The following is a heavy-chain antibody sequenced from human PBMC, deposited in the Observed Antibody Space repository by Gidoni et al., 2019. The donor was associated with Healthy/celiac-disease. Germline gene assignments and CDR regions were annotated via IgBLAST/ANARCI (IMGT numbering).Heavy chain of an antibody. D-gene: IGHD3-22*01. V-gene: IGHV4-4*02. CDR3: ARDWGSGYSSDGMDV. CDR1: GGSISSSNW. CDR2: IYHSGST. J-gene: IGHJ6*02. Sequence: QVQLQESGPGLVKPSGTLSLTCPVSGGSISSSNWWSWVRQPPGKGLEWIGEIYHSGSTNYNPSLKSRVTISVDKSKNQFSLKLSSVTAADTAVYYCARDWGSGYSSDGMDVWGQGTTVTVSS.